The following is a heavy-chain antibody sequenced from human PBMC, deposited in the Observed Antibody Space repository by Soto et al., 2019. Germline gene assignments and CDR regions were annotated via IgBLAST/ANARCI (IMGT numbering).Heavy chain of an antibody. D-gene: IGHD3-22*01. CDR1: GFTFSSYA. CDR3: ERDYYDSSGYYSYFDY. CDR2: ISYYGSNK. V-gene: IGHV3-30-3*01. J-gene: IGHJ4*02. Sequence: QVQLVESGGGVVQPGRSLRLSCAASGFTFSSYAMHLVRQATGQGLEWVAVISYYGSNKYYADSVKGRFTISRDNSKNTLYLQMNILRAEDTSVYYCERDYYDSSGYYSYFDYWGQGTLVTVSS.